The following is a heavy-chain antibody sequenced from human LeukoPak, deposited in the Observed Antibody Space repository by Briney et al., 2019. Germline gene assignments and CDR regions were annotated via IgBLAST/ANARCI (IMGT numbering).Heavy chain of an antibody. V-gene: IGHV4-59*08. CDR2: IYYSGGT. Sequence: SETLSLTCTVSGGSISSYYWGWIRQPTGKGLEWIGYIYYSGGTDYNPSLKSRVTISVDTSKNQFSLKLRSVTAADTAVYYCARHVTISGPYDASDIWGQGTMVTVSP. D-gene: IGHD5-24*01. J-gene: IGHJ3*02. CDR3: ARHVTISGPYDASDI. CDR1: GGSISSYY.